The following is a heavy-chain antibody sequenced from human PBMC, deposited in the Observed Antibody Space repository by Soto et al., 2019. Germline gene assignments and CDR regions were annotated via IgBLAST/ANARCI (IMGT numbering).Heavy chain of an antibody. Sequence: QVQLVQSGAEVTKPGASVKVSCKASGYTFTSYGISWVRQAPGQGLEWMGWISAYNGNTNYAQKLQGRGTMTTDTSTSTAYMELRSLRSDDTAVYYCARVRRSGLLRQNYYYYMDVWGKGTTVTVSS. CDR3: ARVRRSGLLRQNYYYYMDV. J-gene: IGHJ6*03. CDR2: ISAYNGNT. D-gene: IGHD2-21*02. CDR1: GYTFTSYG. V-gene: IGHV1-18*01.